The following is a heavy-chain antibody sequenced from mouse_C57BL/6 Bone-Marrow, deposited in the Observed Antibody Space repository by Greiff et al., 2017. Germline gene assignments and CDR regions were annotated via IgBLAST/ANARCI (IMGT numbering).Heavy chain of an antibody. V-gene: IGHV1-53*01. CDR3: ARVDDGFPWYFEV. CDR2: INPCNGGT. D-gene: IGHD2-3*01. Sequence: QVQLQQPGTELVKPGASVKLSCKASGYTFTSYWMHWVKQRPGQGLEWIGNINPCNGGTNYNQKFKSKATLTVDKSSSTAYMQLSSLTSEDSAVYYCARVDDGFPWYFEVWGTGTTVTVSS. CDR1: GYTFTSYW. J-gene: IGHJ1*03.